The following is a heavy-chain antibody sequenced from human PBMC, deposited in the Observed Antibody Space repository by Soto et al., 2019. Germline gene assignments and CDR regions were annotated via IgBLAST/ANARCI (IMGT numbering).Heavy chain of an antibody. Sequence: GGSLRLSCAASGFTVSSNYMSWVRQAPGKGLEWVSVIYSGGSTYYADSVKGRFTISRDNSKNTLYLQMNSLRAEDTAVYYCASGLGVATIRADAFDIWGQGTMVTVSS. J-gene: IGHJ3*02. CDR3: ASGLGVATIRADAFDI. V-gene: IGHV3-53*01. CDR1: GFTVSSNY. CDR2: IYSGGST. D-gene: IGHD5-12*01.